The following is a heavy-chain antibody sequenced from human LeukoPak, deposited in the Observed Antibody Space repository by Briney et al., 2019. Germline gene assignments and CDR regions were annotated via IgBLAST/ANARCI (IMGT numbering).Heavy chain of an antibody. CDR2: IWYDGSNK. J-gene: IGHJ4*02. V-gene: IGHV3-33*01. CDR1: GFTFSSYG. D-gene: IGHD4-23*01. CDR3: ARTNDYGGNGGIDY. Sequence: GRSLRLSCAASGFTFSSYGMHWVRQAPGKGLEWVAVIWYDGSNKYYADCVKGRFTISKDNSKNTLYLQMNSLRAEDTAVYYCARTNDYGGNGGIDYWGQGTLVTVSS.